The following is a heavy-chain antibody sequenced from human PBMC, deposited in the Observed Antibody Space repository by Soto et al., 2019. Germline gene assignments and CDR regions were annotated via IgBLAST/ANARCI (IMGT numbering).Heavy chain of an antibody. J-gene: IGHJ4*02. CDR2: ISPMFGAA. V-gene: IGHV1-69*19. CDR3: AREFQVHTPALVY. CDR1: RGTFNTYA. D-gene: IGHD3-10*01. Sequence: QVQLVQSGAEMKKPGSSGKVSCQSSRGTFNTYAMNWVRQAPGQGPEWMGDISPMFGAANYAPKFQGRVTITADESTGTSYMQLSSLTSEDTALFFCAREFQVHTPALVYWGQGTLVTVSS.